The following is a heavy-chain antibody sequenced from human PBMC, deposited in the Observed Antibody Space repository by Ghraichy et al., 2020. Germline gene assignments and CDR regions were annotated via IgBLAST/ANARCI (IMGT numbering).Heavy chain of an antibody. CDR3: AREGAGYGSPHFDL. D-gene: IGHD5-12*01. CDR2: IYYSGST. J-gene: IGHJ2*01. Sequence: SETLSLTCTVSGGSISSYYWSWIRQPPGKGLEWIGYIYYSGSTNYNPSLKSRVTISVDTSKNQFSLKLSSVTAADTAVYYCAREGAGYGSPHFDLWGRGTLVTVSS. CDR1: GGSISSYY. V-gene: IGHV4-59*01.